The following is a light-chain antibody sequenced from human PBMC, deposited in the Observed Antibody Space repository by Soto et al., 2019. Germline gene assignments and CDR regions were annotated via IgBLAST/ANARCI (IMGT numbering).Light chain of an antibody. Sequence: EIGLTPYPCALSRSPEERATLXCRSSQSVSNNYVAWYQQRPGQAPRLLIYGASNRATGIPDRFSGSGSGTDFTLTISRLEPEDFAVYYCQLYTKLPRTFGQGTKVDIK. CDR2: GAS. V-gene: IGKV3-20*01. CDR3: QLYTKLPRT. J-gene: IGKJ1*01. CDR1: QSVSNNY.